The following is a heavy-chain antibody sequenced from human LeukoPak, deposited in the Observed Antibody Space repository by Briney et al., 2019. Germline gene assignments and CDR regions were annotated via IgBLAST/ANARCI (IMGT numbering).Heavy chain of an antibody. CDR3: ARVRVWGSYRPRYFDY. V-gene: IGHV1-18*01. Sequence: GASVKVSCKASGYTFTSYGISWVRRAPGQGLEWMGWISAYNGNTNYAQKLQGRVTMTTDTSTSTAYMELRSLRSDDTAVYYCARVRVWGSYRPRYFDYWGQGTLVTVSS. CDR2: ISAYNGNT. J-gene: IGHJ4*02. D-gene: IGHD3-16*02. CDR1: GYTFTSYG.